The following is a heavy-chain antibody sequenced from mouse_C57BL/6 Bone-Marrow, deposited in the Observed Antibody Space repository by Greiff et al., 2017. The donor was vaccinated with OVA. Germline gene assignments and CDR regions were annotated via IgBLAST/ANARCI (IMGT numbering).Heavy chain of an antibody. V-gene: IGHV2-6-1*01. CDR1: GFSLTSYG. Sequence: VHLVESGPGLVAPSQSLSITCTVSGFSLTSYGVHWVRQPPGKGLEWLVVIWSDGSTTYNSALKSRLSISKDNSKSQVFLKMNSLQTDDTAMYYCARHPPSYYDGSSPYAMDYWGQGTSVTVSS. CDR3: ARHPPSYYDGSSPYAMDY. CDR2: IWSDGST. J-gene: IGHJ4*01. D-gene: IGHD1-1*01.